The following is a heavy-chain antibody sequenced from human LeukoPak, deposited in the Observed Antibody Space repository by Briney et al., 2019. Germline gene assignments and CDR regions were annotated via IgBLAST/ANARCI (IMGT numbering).Heavy chain of an antibody. J-gene: IGHJ4*02. CDR3: ATTPDDSSGYYFPDY. D-gene: IGHD3-22*01. Sequence: ASVKVSCKASGYTFTSYGISWVRQAPGQGLEWMGWINPNSGGTNYAQKFQGRVTMTRDTSISTAYMELSRLRSDDTAVYYCATTPDDSSGYYFPDYWGQGTLVTVSS. CDR2: INPNSGGT. CDR1: GYTFTSYG. V-gene: IGHV1-2*02.